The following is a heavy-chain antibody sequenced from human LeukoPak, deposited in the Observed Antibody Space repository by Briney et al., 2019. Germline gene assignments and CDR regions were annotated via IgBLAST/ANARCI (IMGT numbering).Heavy chain of an antibody. J-gene: IGHJ4*02. D-gene: IGHD3-9*01. CDR1: RYTFTAYY. CDR2: INPNIGGT. V-gene: IGHV1-2*02. Sequence: ASVKVSCKASRYTFTAYYVHWVRQAPGQGLEWMGWINPNIGGTNYAHNLQDRVTITRDTSISTACLELSRVRSDDSAVYYCARAPEGEDFLTGYFVYWGEGALVTVSS. CDR3: ARAPEGEDFLTGYFVY.